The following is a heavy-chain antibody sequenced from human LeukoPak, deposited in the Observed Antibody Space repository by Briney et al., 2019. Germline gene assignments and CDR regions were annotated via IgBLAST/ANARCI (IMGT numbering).Heavy chain of an antibody. Sequence: PGGSLRLSCAASGFTFSSYWMHWVRQAPGKGLVWVSRINSDGSSTSYADSVKGRFTISRDNAKNTLYLQMNSLRAEDTAVYYCARVASFSAAMRYFDYWGQGTLVTVSS. J-gene: IGHJ4*02. CDR3: ARVASFSAAMRYFDY. CDR1: GFTFSSYW. V-gene: IGHV3-74*01. CDR2: INSDGSST. D-gene: IGHD2-2*01.